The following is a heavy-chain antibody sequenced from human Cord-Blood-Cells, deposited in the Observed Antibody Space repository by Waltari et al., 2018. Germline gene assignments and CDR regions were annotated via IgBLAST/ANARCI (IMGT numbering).Heavy chain of an antibody. V-gene: IGHV1-2*02. J-gene: IGHJ4*02. D-gene: IGHD6-13*01. CDR3: ARADIAAAGPVNFDY. CDR1: GYTFTGYY. Sequence: QVQLVQSGAEVKKPGASVKVSCKASGYTFTGYYMHWVRKAPGQGREWMGWINPNSGGTNYAQKFQGRVTMTRDTSISTAYMELSRLRSDDTAVYYCARADIAAAGPVNFDYWGQGTLVTVSS. CDR2: INPNSGGT.